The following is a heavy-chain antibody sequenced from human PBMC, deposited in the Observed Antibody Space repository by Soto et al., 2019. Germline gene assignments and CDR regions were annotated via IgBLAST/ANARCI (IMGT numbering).Heavy chain of an antibody. CDR3: AREIWFGEGLLFDY. J-gene: IGHJ4*02. D-gene: IGHD3-10*01. CDR2: IYYSGST. CDR1: GGSISSGDYY. V-gene: IGHV4-30-4*01. Sequence: SETLSLTCTVSGGSISSGDYYWSWIRQPPGKGLECIGYIYYSGSTYYDPSLKCRVTISVDTSKNQFSLKLSSVTAADTAVYYCAREIWFGEGLLFDYWGQGTLVTVSS.